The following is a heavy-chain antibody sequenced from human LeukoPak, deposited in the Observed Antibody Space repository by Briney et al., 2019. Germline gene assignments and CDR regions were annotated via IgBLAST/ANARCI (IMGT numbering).Heavy chain of an antibody. Sequence: GGSLRLSCAASGFTFSNSWMNWVRQAPGKGLEWVGRIKTKSDGETTDYAAPVKGRFTISRDDSKNTLYLQMTSLKTEGTAIYYCTSFRIWGQGTMVTVSS. CDR2: IKTKSDGETT. J-gene: IGHJ3*02. CDR1: GFTFSNSW. V-gene: IGHV3-15*07. CDR3: TSFRI.